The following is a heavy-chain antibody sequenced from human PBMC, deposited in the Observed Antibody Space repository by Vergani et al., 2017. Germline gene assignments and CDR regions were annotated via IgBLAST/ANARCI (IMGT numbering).Heavy chain of an antibody. CDR1: GFTFDDYG. V-gene: IGHV3-20*04. D-gene: IGHD3-3*01. CDR3: ARERNAYYDFWSGYYTQYYFDY. CDR2: INWNCGST. Sequence: EVQLVESGGGVVRPGGSLRLSCAASGFTFDDYGMSWVRQAPGKGLEWVSGINWNCGSTGYADSVKGRFTISRDNAKNSLYLQMNSLRAEDTALYYCARERNAYYDFWSGYYTQYYFDYWGQGTLVTVSS. J-gene: IGHJ4*02.